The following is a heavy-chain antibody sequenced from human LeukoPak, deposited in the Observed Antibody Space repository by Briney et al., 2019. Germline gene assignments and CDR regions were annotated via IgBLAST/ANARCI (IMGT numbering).Heavy chain of an antibody. V-gene: IGHV3-11*01. Sequence: GGSLRLSCAASGFTFSDYYMSWIRQAPGKGLEWVSYISSSGSTIYYADSVKGRFTISRDNAKNSLYLQMNSLRAEDTAVYYCAKEGGDSSSNFYEPDYWGQGTLVTVSS. CDR1: GFTFSDYY. D-gene: IGHD5/OR15-5a*01. J-gene: IGHJ4*02. CDR3: AKEGGDSSSNFYEPDY. CDR2: ISSSGSTI.